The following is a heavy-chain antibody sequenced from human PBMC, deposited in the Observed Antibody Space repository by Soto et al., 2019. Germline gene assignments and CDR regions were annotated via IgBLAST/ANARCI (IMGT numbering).Heavy chain of an antibody. D-gene: IGHD1-26*01. CDR3: ARVSLVGPSGGRYFDY. CDR1: GFTFSAHY. Sequence: EVQLVESGGGLVQPGGSLRLSCAASGFTFSAHYMDWVRQAPGKGLEWVGRIKNKANSYTTEYAASVEGRFTISREDSQNSLYLQMNSLKTEDTAVYYCARVSLVGPSGGRYFDYWARDPRSSSPQ. CDR2: IKNKANSYTT. J-gene: IGHJ4*02. V-gene: IGHV3-72*01.